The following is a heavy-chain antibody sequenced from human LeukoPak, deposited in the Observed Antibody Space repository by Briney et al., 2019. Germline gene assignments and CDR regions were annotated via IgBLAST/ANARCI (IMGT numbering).Heavy chain of an antibody. CDR3: AKVMGPYYYYAMDV. J-gene: IGHJ6*02. Sequence: PGGSLRLSCAASGFTFSSYGMHWVRQAPGKGLEWVAVIWYDGSNKYYADSVKGRFTISRDNSKNTLYLQMNSLRAEDTALYYCAKVMGPYYYYAMDVWGQGTTVTVSS. D-gene: IGHD1-26*01. CDR2: IWYDGSNK. CDR1: GFTFSSYG. V-gene: IGHV3-30*02.